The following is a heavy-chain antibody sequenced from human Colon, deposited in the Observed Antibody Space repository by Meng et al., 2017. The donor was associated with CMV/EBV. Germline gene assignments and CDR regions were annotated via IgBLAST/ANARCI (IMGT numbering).Heavy chain of an antibody. Sequence: SVKVSCKASGGTFSSYAISWVRQAPGQGLEWMGGIIPILGIANYAQKFQGRVTITADKSTSTAYMELSSLRSEDTAVYYCASEVDTAMVTYYCYGMDVWGQGTTVTVSS. V-gene: IGHV1-69*10. CDR3: ASEVDTAMVTYYCYGMDV. CDR1: GGTFSSYA. J-gene: IGHJ6*02. CDR2: IIPILGIA. D-gene: IGHD5-18*01.